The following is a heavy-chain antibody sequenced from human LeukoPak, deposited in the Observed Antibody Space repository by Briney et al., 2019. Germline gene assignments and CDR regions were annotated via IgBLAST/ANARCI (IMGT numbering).Heavy chain of an antibody. CDR3: ARGGYGEYVRAFDI. CDR2: IYSGDST. J-gene: IGHJ3*02. D-gene: IGHD4-17*01. CDR1: GFTVSSNY. V-gene: IGHV3-53*01. Sequence: PGGSLRLSCAASGFTVSSNYISWVRQAPGKGLEWVSVIYSGDSTYYAESVKGRFSISRDNSKNTVYLQMNSLRAEDAAVYYCARGGYGEYVRAFDIWGQGTMVTVSS.